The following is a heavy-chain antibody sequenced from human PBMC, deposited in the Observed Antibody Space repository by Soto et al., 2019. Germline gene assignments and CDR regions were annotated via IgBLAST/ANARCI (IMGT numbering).Heavy chain of an antibody. CDR3: ANVHYYDPTGYFRHFDS. V-gene: IGHV3-23*01. D-gene: IGHD3-22*01. CDR1: GFTFGSYA. CDR2: ISASGSGT. J-gene: IGHJ4*02. Sequence: GGSLRLSCAASGFTFGSYAMSWVRQAPGKGLEWGSIISASGSGTYSRDSVKGRFAISRDNSRNTLHLQMNSLSPEDTAVYFFANVHYYDPTGYFRHFDSWGEGTHVTVS.